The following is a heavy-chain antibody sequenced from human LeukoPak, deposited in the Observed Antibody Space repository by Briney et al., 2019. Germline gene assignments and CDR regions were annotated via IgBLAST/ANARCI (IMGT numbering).Heavy chain of an antibody. D-gene: IGHD2-2*03. V-gene: IGHV3-23*01. CDR3: AKDNGYCTSTSCFLEY. Sequence: RRSLRLSCVASGFTFNSYAMSWVRQAPGKGLEWVSAISGSGGSTYYADYVKGRFTISRDNSKSTLYLQMNSLGAEDTALYYCAKDNGYCTSTSCFLEYWGQGTLVTVSS. J-gene: IGHJ4*02. CDR2: ISGSGGST. CDR1: GFTFNSYA.